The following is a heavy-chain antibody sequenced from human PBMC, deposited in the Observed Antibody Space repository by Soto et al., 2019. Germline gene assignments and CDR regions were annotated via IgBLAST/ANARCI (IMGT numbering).Heavy chain of an antibody. D-gene: IGHD3-3*01. CDR1: GFTFSSYW. CDR2: INSDGSST. V-gene: IGHV3-74*01. J-gene: IGHJ5*02. CDR3: ARGAWNHDFWSVHDP. Sequence: GSLRLSCAASGFTFSSYWMHCVRQAPGKGLVWVSRINSDGSSTTYADSVKGRFTISRNNAKNTLYLQLNSLRAEDTAVYYCARGAWNHDFWSVHDPWGHGTLCTLSS.